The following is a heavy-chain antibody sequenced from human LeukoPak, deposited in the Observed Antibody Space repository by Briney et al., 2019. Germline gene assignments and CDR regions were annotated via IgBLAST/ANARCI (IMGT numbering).Heavy chain of an antibody. J-gene: IGHJ6*04. V-gene: IGHV3-73*01. CDR2: IRSKANSYAT. CDR1: GFTFSGSA. D-gene: IGHD6-19*01. CDR3: TRRTSSGWYDYYYGMDV. Sequence: PGGSLRLSCAASGFTFSGSAMHWVRQASGKGREWVGRIRSKANSYATAYAASVKGRFTISRDDPKNTAYLQMNSLKTEDTAVYYCTRRTSSGWYDYYYGMDVWGKGTTVTVSS.